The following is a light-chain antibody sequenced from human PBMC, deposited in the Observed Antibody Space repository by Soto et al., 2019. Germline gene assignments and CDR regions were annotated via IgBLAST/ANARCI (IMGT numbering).Light chain of an antibody. CDR2: EVT. CDR1: SSDIGPYNY. CDR3: SSYSSSATPYV. J-gene: IGLJ1*01. V-gene: IGLV2-14*01. Sequence: QSALTQPASVSGSPGQSITISCIGTSSDIGPYNYVSWYQQHPDKAPKLILYEVTNRPSGASDRFSGSKSGNAAFLTISGFQAEDEADYYCSSYSSSATPYVFGTGTKVTVL.